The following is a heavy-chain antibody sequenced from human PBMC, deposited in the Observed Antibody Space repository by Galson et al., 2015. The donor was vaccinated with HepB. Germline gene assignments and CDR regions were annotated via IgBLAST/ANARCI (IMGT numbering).Heavy chain of an antibody. D-gene: IGHD1-1*01. CDR2: IYHSGST. Sequence: LSLTCAVSGGSISSGGYSWSWIRQPPGKGLEWIGYIYHSGSTYYNPSLKSRVTISVDRSKNQFSLKLSSVTAADTAVYYCARGLIGDTGIFDYWGQGTLVTVSS. J-gene: IGHJ4*02. CDR3: ARGLIGDTGIFDY. V-gene: IGHV4-30-2*01. CDR1: GGSISSGGYS.